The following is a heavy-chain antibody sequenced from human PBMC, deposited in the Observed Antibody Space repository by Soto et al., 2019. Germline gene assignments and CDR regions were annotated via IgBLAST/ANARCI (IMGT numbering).Heavy chain of an antibody. CDR2: ISWNSGSI. CDR1: GFTFDDYA. D-gene: IGHD3-10*01. V-gene: IGHV3-9*01. J-gene: IGHJ4*02. Sequence: PGGSLRLSCAASGFTFDDYAMHWVRQAPGKGLEWVSGISWNSGSIGYADSVKGRFTISRDNAKNSLYLQMNSLRAEDTALYYCAKENPSGSWGGQGTLVTVSS. CDR3: AKENPSGSW.